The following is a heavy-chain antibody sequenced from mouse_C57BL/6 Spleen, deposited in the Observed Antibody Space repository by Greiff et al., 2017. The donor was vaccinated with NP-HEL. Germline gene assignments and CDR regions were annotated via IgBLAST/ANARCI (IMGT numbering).Heavy chain of an antibody. CDR1: GFNIKDDY. D-gene: IGHD1-1*01. Sequence: VQLQQSGAELVRPGASVKLSCTASGFNIKDDYMHWVKQRPEQGLEWIGWIDPENGDTDYASKFQGKATITADTSSNTAYLQLSSLTSEDTAVYYCTFTTVVTYYFDYWGQGTTLTVSS. CDR2: IDPENGDT. CDR3: TFTTVVTYYFDY. J-gene: IGHJ2*01. V-gene: IGHV14-4*01.